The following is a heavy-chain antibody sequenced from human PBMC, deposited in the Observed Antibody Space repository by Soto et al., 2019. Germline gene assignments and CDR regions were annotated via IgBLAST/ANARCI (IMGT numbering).Heavy chain of an antibody. V-gene: IGHV4-59*12. D-gene: IGHD3-10*01. CDR2: IYYSGST. CDR1: GGSISSYY. Sequence: SETLSLTCTVSGGSISSYYWSWIRQPPGKGLEWIGYIYYSGSTNYNPSLKSRVTISVDTSKNQFSLKLSSVTAADTAVYYCASKFGELLADAFDIWGQGTMVTVSS. J-gene: IGHJ3*02. CDR3: ASKFGELLADAFDI.